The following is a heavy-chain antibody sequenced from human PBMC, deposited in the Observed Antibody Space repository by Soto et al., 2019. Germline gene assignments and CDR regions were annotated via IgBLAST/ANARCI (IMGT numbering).Heavy chain of an antibody. CDR1: GFTFSNYA. J-gene: IGHJ4*02. CDR3: TKNYYFDS. CDR2: INIVGGAT. V-gene: IGHV3-23*01. Sequence: EVQLLESGGGLVQPGGSLRLSCAASGFTFSNYAMSWVRQAPGKALEWVSSINIVGGATNYADSVRGRFTMSRDDSGNTVFQQTNRLRAEDTALYYGTKNYYFDSWGQGTLVTVSS.